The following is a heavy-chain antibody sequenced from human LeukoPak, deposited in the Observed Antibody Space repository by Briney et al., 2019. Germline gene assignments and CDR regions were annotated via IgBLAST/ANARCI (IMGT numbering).Heavy chain of an antibody. CDR2: IIPIFGTA. J-gene: IGHJ6*03. D-gene: IGHD1-26*01. V-gene: IGHV1-69*05. CDR1: GGTFSSYA. CDR3: ARLGGSYHYYYYMDV. Sequence: SVKVSCKASGGTFSSYAISWVRQAPGQGLEWMGRIIPIFGTANYAQKFQGRVTLTTDESTSTAYMELSSLRSEDTAVYYCARLGGSYHYYYYMDVWGKGTTVTVSS.